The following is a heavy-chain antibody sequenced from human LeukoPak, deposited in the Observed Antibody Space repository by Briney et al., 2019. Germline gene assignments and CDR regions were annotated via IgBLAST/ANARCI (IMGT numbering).Heavy chain of an antibody. CDR2: IKSKTDGGTT. D-gene: IGHD1-26*01. J-gene: IGHJ6*03. CDR1: GFTFSNAW. Sequence: KPGGSLRLSCAASGFTFSNAWMSWVRQAPGKGLEWVGRIKSKTDGGTTDYAAPVKGRFTISRDDSKNTLYLQMNSLKTEDTAVYYCTTFIVGAIAGGGYHYYMDVWGKGTTVTVSS. CDR3: TTFIVGAIAGGGYHYYMDV. V-gene: IGHV3-15*01.